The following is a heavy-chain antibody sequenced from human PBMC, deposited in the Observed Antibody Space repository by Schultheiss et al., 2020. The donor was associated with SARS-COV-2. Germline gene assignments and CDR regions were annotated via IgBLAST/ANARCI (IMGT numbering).Heavy chain of an antibody. Sequence: SQTLSLTCAVYGGSFSGDYWSWIRQSPGKGLEWIGYIYYSGSTNYNPSLKSRVTISVDTSKNQFSLKLSSVTAADTAVYYCARGTLYSKFDPWGQGTLVTVSS. CDR1: GGSFSGDY. V-gene: IGHV4-34*01. J-gene: IGHJ5*02. CDR2: IYYSGST. CDR3: ARGTLYSKFDP. D-gene: IGHD5-18*01.